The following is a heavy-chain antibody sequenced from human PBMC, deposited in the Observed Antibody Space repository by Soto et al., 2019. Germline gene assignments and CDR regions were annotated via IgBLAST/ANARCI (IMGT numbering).Heavy chain of an antibody. CDR1: GFTFSSYG. Sequence: QVQLVESGRGVVQPGRSLRLSCAASGFTFSSYGMHWVRQAPGKGLEWVAVIWYDGSNKYYADSVKGRFTISRDNSKNTLYLQMDSLRAEDTAVYYCASGSSRMGHGMDVWGQGTTVTVSS. D-gene: IGHD1-26*01. CDR2: IWYDGSNK. CDR3: ASGSSRMGHGMDV. V-gene: IGHV3-33*01. J-gene: IGHJ6*02.